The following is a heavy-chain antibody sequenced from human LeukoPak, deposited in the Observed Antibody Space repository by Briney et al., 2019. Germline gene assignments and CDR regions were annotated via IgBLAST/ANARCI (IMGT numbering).Heavy chain of an antibody. Sequence: GGSLRLSCSASGFTFSTYAMSWVRQAPGKGLEWLSTIGGGGRDTFYADSVKGRFTVSRENSKNTLYLQMSSLRAEDTAVYFCAKNRGANYYNYYMDVWGKGTTVTVSS. CDR1: GFTFSTYA. V-gene: IGHV3-23*01. D-gene: IGHD4/OR15-4a*01. CDR2: IGGGGRDT. J-gene: IGHJ6*03. CDR3: AKNRGANYYNYYMDV.